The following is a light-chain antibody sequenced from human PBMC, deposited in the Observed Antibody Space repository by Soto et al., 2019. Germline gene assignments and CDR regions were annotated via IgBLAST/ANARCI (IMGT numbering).Light chain of an antibody. J-gene: IGKJ2*01. V-gene: IGKV3-20*01. CDR1: QSVSRSY. CDR3: QQYDSSPMYT. Sequence: IVLTQSPGTLSLSPGERATLSCGASQSVSRSYLAWYQQKPGQAPRLLIYCASTRATGIPDRFSGSGSGTDFALTISRLEPDDFAVYYCQQYDSSPMYTFGQGTKLEIK. CDR2: CAS.